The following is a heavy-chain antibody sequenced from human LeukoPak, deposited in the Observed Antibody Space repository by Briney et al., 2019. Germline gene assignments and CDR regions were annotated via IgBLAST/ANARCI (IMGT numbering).Heavy chain of an antibody. CDR1: GFTFSDYY. Sequence: PGGSLRLSCAASGFTFSDYYMSWIRQAPGKGLEWVSYISGSSSYTKYADSVKGRFTISRDNAKNSLYLQMNSLRAEDTAVYYCARGSAFVTTYRGGNWFDPWGQGTLVTVSS. D-gene: IGHD5-18*01. J-gene: IGHJ5*02. CDR2: ISGSSSYT. V-gene: IGHV3-11*05. CDR3: ARGSAFVTTYRGGNWFDP.